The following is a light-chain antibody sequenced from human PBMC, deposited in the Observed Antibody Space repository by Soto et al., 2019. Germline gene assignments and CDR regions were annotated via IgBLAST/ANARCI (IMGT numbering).Light chain of an antibody. Sequence: QSVLTQPPSASGSPGQSVTISCTGTSSDVGNYNYVSWYQQHPGKAPKLMIYEVSRRPSGVPDRFSGSKSGDTASLTVSGLQAEDEATYYCSSYAGSNNREVFGGGTKLTVL. J-gene: IGLJ2*01. CDR3: SSYAGSNNREV. CDR2: EVS. CDR1: SSDVGNYNY. V-gene: IGLV2-8*01.